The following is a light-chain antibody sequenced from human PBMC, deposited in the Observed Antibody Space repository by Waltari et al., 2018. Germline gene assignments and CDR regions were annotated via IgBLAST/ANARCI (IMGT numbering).Light chain of an antibody. CDR2: KAS. J-gene: IGKJ4*01. CDR1: QSISNW. CDR3: QQYNSYSLLT. Sequence: DIQMXQSPSTLSASVGDRVTITFRASQSISNWLAWYQQKPVKAPKLLLYKASTLESGVPSRFSGSGSGTEFTLTISSLQPDDFATYYCQQYNSYSLLTFGGGTKVEIK. V-gene: IGKV1-5*03.